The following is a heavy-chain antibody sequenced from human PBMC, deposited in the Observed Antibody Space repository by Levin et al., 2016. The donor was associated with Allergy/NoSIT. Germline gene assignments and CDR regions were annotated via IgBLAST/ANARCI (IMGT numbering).Heavy chain of an antibody. CDR3: ARRAGSREGIGY. CDR2: IYSGGTT. Sequence: WIRQPPGKGLEWVSVIYSGGTTYYADSVKGRFTISRDDSKNTLGLQMNSLRPEDTAVYYCARRAGSREGIGYWGQGTLVTVSS. V-gene: IGHV3-53*01. J-gene: IGHJ4*02. D-gene: IGHD1-14*01.